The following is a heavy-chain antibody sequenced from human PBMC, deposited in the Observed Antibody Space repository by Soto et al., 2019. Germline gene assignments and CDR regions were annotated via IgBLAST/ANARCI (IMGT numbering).Heavy chain of an antibody. D-gene: IGHD3-10*01. CDR3: ASNGFGETYYYGMDV. J-gene: IGHJ6*02. Sequence: QFQLVQSGAEVKKPGSSVKVSCKASGGTFSSYAINWVRQAPGQGLEWMGGIIPIFGTADYAQKFQGRVTITADESTSTAYMELSSLRSEDTAVYYCASNGFGETYYYGMDVWGQGTTVTVSS. CDR1: GGTFSSYA. CDR2: IIPIFGTA. V-gene: IGHV1-69*12.